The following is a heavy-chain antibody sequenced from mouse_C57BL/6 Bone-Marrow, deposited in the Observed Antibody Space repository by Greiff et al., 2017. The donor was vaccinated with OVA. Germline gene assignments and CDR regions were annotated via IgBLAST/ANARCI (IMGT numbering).Heavy chain of an antibody. CDR3: ARAGGNSPMDY. Sequence: DVKLQESGPGMVKPSQSLSLTCTVTGYSITSGYDWHWIRHFPGNKLEWMGYISYSGSTNYNPSLKSRISITHDTSKNHFFLKLNSVTTEDTATYYCARAGGNSPMDYWGQGTSVTVSS. D-gene: IGHD2-1*01. CDR1: GYSITSGYD. CDR2: ISYSGST. J-gene: IGHJ4*01. V-gene: IGHV3-1*01.